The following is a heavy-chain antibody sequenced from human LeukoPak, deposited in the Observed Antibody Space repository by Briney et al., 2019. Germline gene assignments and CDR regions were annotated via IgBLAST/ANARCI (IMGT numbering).Heavy chain of an antibody. V-gene: IGHV3-30-3*01. CDR3: AREHPRDRYSYGRGWFDP. CDR2: ISYDGSNK. Sequence: PGRSVRLSCAASGFTFSSYAMHWVRQAPGKGLEWVAVISYDGSNKYYADSVKGRFTISRDNSKNTLYLQMNSLRSEDTAVYYCAREHPRDRYSYGRGWFDPWGQGTLVTVSS. D-gene: IGHD5-18*01. J-gene: IGHJ5*02. CDR1: GFTFSSYA.